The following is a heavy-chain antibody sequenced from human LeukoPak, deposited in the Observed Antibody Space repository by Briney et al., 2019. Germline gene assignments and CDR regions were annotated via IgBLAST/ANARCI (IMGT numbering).Heavy chain of an antibody. Sequence: AASVKVSCKASGYTFTGYYMHWVRQAPGQGLEWMGWINPNSGGTNYAQKFQGRVTMTRDTSISTAYMELSRLRSDDTAVYYCARDRTSIAVAGADLDYWGQGTLVTVSS. CDR1: GYTFTGYY. D-gene: IGHD6-19*01. CDR3: ARDRTSIAVAGADLDY. J-gene: IGHJ4*02. V-gene: IGHV1-2*02. CDR2: INPNSGGT.